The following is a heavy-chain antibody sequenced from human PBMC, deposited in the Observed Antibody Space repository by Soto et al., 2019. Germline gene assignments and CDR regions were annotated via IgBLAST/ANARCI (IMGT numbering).Heavy chain of an antibody. D-gene: IGHD3-16*02. CDR3: AREGKYDYVWARYRGPTPDAFDI. Sequence: GSLSVLCAACGLSFSRYAMHWVRQAPGKGLEWVAVISYDGSNKYYADSVKGRFTISRDNSKNTLYLQMNSLRAEDTAVYYCAREGKYDYVWARYRGPTPDAFDIWGQGIMVTVSS. CDR1: GLSFSRYA. V-gene: IGHV3-30-3*01. J-gene: IGHJ3*02. CDR2: ISYDGSNK.